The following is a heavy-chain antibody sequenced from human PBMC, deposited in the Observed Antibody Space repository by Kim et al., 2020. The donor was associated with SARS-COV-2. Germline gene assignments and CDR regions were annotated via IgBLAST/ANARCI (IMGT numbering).Heavy chain of an antibody. J-gene: IGHJ5*01. V-gene: IGHV3-30*18. CDR1: GFTFSSYG. D-gene: IGHD2-15*01. CDR2: ISYDGSNK. Sequence: GGSLRLSCAASGFTFSSYGMHWVRQAPGKGLEWVAVISYDGSNKYYADSVKGRFTISRDNSKNTLYLQMNSLRAEDTAVYYCAKSSGYCSGGSCYWDWF. CDR3: AKSSGYCSGGSCYWDWF.